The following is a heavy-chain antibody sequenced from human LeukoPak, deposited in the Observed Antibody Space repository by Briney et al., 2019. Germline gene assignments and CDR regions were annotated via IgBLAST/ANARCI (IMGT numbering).Heavy chain of an antibody. J-gene: IGHJ6*04. CDR1: GFTFSSYS. CDR2: ISSRTTPI. CDR3: AELGITMIGGV. D-gene: IGHD3-10*02. V-gene: IGHV3-48*01. Sequence: GGSLRLSCAASGFTFSSYSMTWVRQAPGKGLEWVSYISSRTTPIYYADSVKGRFTISRDNAKNSLYLQMNSLRAEDTAVYYCAELGITMIGGVWGKGTTVTISS.